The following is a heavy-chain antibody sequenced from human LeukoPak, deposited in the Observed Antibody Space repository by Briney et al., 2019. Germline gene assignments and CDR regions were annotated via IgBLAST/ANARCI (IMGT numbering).Heavy chain of an antibody. CDR2: ISGSGGDP. D-gene: IGHD1-26*01. CDR3: AKDQGGNYQYYFDY. V-gene: IGHV3-23*01. J-gene: IGHJ4*02. Sequence: GGSLRLSCVASGFTFSTYAMNWVRQAPGKGLEWVSGISGSGGDPYYADSVEGRFTISRDNSKNTLYLQMNSLRAGDTAVYYCAKDQGGNYQYYFDYWGQGTLVTVS. CDR1: GFTFSTYA.